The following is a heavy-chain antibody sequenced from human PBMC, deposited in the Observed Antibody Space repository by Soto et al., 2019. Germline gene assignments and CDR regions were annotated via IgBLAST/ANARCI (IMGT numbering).Heavy chain of an antibody. Sequence: SETLSLTCTVSGGSISSYYVSWIRQPPGKGLEWIGYIYYSGSTNYNPSLKSRVTISVDTSKNQFSLKLSSVTAADTAVYYCAREKRYYYDSSGYYTYYYYGMDVWGQGTTVTVSS. CDR1: GGSISSYY. CDR3: AREKRYYYDSSGYYTYYYYGMDV. D-gene: IGHD3-22*01. V-gene: IGHV4-59*01. CDR2: IYYSGST. J-gene: IGHJ6*02.